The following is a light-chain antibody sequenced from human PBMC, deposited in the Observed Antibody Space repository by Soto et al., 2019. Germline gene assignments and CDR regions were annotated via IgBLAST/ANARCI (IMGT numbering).Light chain of an antibody. CDR1: HSIDSW. CDR3: QHYATYPYT. Sequence: DIQMTQSPSTLSASVGDRVTITCRASHSIDSWLAWYQQKPGKAPKVLIYDASILESGVPSRFSGSRSGTEFTLTISSLQPDDFAPYFCQHYATYPYTFGQGTKLEI. CDR2: DAS. V-gene: IGKV1-5*01. J-gene: IGKJ2*01.